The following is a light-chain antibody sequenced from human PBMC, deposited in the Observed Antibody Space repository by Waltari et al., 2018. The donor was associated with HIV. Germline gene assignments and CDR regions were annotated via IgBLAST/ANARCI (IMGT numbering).Light chain of an antibody. J-gene: IGLJ2*01. Sequence: SYALTQPPSVSVSPGQTASITCSGDKLGDNYVSWYQQRPGQSPVLLIYQDTKRPSGIPERFSGSNSGNTATLTISGAQAMDESDYYCQASDTWTVFGGGTKLTVL. CDR2: QDT. V-gene: IGLV3-1*01. CDR1: KLGDNY. CDR3: QASDTWTV.